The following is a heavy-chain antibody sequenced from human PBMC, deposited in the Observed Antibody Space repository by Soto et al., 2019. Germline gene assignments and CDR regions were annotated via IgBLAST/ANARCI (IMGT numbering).Heavy chain of an antibody. D-gene: IGHD5-12*01. CDR3: ARMYSGFYYYYGMDV. V-gene: IGHV1-69*06. J-gene: IGHJ6*02. CDR2: IIPIFGTA. Sequence: SVKVSCKASGGTFSSYAISWVRQAPGQGLEWMGGIIPIFGTANYAQKFQGRVTITADKFTSTAYMELSSLRSEDTAVYYCARMYSGFYYYYGMDVWGQGTTVTVSS. CDR1: GGTFSSYA.